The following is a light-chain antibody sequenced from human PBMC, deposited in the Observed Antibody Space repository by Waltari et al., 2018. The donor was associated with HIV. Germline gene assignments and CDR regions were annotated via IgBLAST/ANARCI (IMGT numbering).Light chain of an antibody. Sequence: QSALTQPASVSGSRGRSSTISCTGTSSDMGTFNLVSWYQKHPNKAPKVIIYDVSKRPSVVSPRFSGSKSGNTASLKIVGLQPEDEGDYYCCSWGISTSLYVFGGGTKVSV. CDR2: DVS. J-gene: IGLJ1*01. CDR3: CSWGISTSLYV. V-gene: IGLV2-23*02. CDR1: SSDMGTFNL.